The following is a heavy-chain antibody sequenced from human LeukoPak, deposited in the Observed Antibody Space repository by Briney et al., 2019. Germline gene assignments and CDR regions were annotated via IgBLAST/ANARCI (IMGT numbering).Heavy chain of an antibody. D-gene: IGHD6-6*01. Sequence: PEGSLRLSCGVSGFTFSSYAMHWVRQAPGKGLEWVAVISYDGSNKYYADSVKGRFTISRDNSKNTLYLQMNSLRAEDTAVYYCAKDNSRGGKFQLATGPDYWGQGTLVTVSS. J-gene: IGHJ4*02. V-gene: IGHV3-30*04. CDR2: ISYDGSNK. CDR3: AKDNSRGGKFQLATGPDY. CDR1: GFTFSSYA.